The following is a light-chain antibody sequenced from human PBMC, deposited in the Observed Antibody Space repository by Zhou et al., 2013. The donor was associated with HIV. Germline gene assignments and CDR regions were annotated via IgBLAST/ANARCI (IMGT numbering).Light chain of an antibody. V-gene: IGKV3-15*01. CDR1: QSVSSN. CDR3: QQYNNWPRT. CDR2: GAS. Sequence: EVLMTQSPANLSVSPGETATLSCRASQSVSSNLAWYQQKPGQAPRLLIYGASTRATGIPGRFSGSGSGTEFTLTISSLQSEDFAVYYCQQYNNWPRTFGQGTKLEIK. J-gene: IGKJ2*01.